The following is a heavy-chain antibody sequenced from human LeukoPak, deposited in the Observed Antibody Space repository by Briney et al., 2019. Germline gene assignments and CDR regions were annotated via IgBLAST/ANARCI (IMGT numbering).Heavy chain of an antibody. V-gene: IGHV4-39*02. CDR1: GGSISSSSYY. J-gene: IGHJ4*02. Sequence: SETLSLTCTVSGGSISSSSYYWGWIRQPPGKGLEWIGKIYYSGSTYYNSSLKSRVTISVDTSKNQFSLKLSSVTAADTAVYYCARDDPNKYYFDYWGQGTLVTVSS. CDR3: ARDDPNKYYFDY. CDR2: IYYSGST.